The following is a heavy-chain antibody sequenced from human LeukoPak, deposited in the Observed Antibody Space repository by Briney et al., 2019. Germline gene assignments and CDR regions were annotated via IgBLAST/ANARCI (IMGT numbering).Heavy chain of an antibody. D-gene: IGHD6-13*01. Sequence: SETLSLTCTVSGGSISSYYWSWIRQPPGKGLEWIGYTYYRGNTNYDPSLKSRVTISIDTPNNQFSLKLSSVTAADTAVYYCATGVHGIAAAGDYYFDYWGQGTLVTVSS. CDR3: ATGVHGIAAAGDYYFDY. CDR2: TYYRGNT. V-gene: IGHV4-59*01. J-gene: IGHJ4*02. CDR1: GGSISSYY.